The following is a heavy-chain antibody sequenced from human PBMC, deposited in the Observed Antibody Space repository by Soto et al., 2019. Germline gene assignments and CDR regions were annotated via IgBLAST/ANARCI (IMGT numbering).Heavy chain of an antibody. CDR1: GGSFSGYY. J-gene: IGHJ4*02. CDR3: ARVPYCSGGSCYEATLDY. V-gene: IGHV4-34*01. Sequence: QVQLQQWGAGLLKPSETLSLTCADYGGSFSGYYWSWIRQPPGKGLEWIGEINHSGSTNYNPSLKSRVTISVDTSKNQFSLKLSSVTAADTAVYYCARVPYCSGGSCYEATLDYWGQGTLVTVSS. D-gene: IGHD2-15*01. CDR2: INHSGST.